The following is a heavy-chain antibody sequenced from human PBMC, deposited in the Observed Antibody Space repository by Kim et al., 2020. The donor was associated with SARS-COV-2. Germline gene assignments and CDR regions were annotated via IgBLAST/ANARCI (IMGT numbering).Heavy chain of an antibody. CDR3: ARQRGTTIVGVVIGTQIDY. D-gene: IGHD3-3*01. CDR2: IYYSGST. V-gene: IGHV4-39*01. Sequence: SETLSLTCTVSGGSISSSSYYWGWIRQPPGKGLEWIGSIYYSGSTYYNPSLKSRVTISVDTSKNQFSLKLSSVTAADTAVYYCARQRGTTIVGVVIGTQIDYWGQGTPVTVSS. CDR1: GGSISSSSYY. J-gene: IGHJ4*02.